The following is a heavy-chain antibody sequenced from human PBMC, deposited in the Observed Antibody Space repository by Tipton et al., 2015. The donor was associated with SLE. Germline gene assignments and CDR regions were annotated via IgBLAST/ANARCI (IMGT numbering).Heavy chain of an antibody. D-gene: IGHD2-15*01. J-gene: IGHJ3*02. CDR2: IYYSGST. Sequence: TLSLTCTVSGGSISSYYWSWIRQPPGRGPEWIGYIYYSGSTNYKPSLKSRVTISVDTSKNQFSLKLSSVTAADTAVYYCARAEGSWDAFDIWGQGTMVTVSS. CDR1: GGSISSYY. CDR3: ARAEGSWDAFDI. V-gene: IGHV4-59*01.